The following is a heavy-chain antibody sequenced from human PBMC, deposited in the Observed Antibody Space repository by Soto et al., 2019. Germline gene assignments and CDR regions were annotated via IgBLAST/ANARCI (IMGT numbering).Heavy chain of an antibody. CDR1: GGSINAFF. Sequence: QVQLQESGPGLVKPSETLSLTCTVSGGSINAFFWSWVRQPPGKGLESIGYIFYSGSTNYNPSLKSRVTISLDTSKTQFSLNLTSVTAADTAVYYCATQTGLYYYGMDVWGQGPTVAVSS. CDR3: ATQTGLYYYGMDV. J-gene: IGHJ6*02. V-gene: IGHV4-59*01. CDR2: IFYSGST.